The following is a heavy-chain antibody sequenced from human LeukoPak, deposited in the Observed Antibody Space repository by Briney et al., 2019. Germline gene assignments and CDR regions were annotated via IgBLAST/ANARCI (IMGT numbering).Heavy chain of an antibody. Sequence: GGSLRLFCAASGFTFSSYSMNWVRQAPGKGLEWVSSISSSSSYIYYADSVKGRFTISRDNAKNSLYLQMNSLRAEDTAVYYCARIRGSGSYADYWGQGTLVTVSS. D-gene: IGHD3-10*01. CDR2: ISSSSSYI. J-gene: IGHJ4*02. CDR1: GFTFSSYS. CDR3: ARIRGSGSYADY. V-gene: IGHV3-21*01.